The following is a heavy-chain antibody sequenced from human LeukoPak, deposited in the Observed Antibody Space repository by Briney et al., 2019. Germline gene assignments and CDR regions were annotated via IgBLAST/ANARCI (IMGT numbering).Heavy chain of an antibody. Sequence: GGSLRLSCAASGFTFSSYSMNWVRQAPGKGLEWVSYISSSGDTIYYADSVKGRFTISRDNAKNSLYLQMNSLRAEDTAVYYCAKAEWGSSGYTHWEYWGQGTLVTVSS. J-gene: IGHJ4*02. CDR2: ISSSGDTI. D-gene: IGHD3-22*01. CDR3: AKAEWGSSGYTHWEY. V-gene: IGHV3-48*04. CDR1: GFTFSSYS.